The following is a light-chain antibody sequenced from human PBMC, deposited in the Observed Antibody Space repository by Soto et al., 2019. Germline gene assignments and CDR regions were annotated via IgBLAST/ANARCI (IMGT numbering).Light chain of an antibody. CDR3: SSYTSSSTLWV. CDR1: SSDVGGYNY. Sequence: QSVLTQPASVSGSPGQSITLSCTGTSSDVGGYNYVSWYQQHPGKAPKLMIYDVSNRPAGVSNRFSGSKSGNTASLTISGLQAEDEADYYCSSYTSSSTLWVFGGGTKLTV. CDR2: DVS. J-gene: IGLJ3*02. V-gene: IGLV2-14*01.